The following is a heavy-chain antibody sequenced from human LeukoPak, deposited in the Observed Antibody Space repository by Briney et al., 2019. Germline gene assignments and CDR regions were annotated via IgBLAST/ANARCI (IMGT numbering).Heavy chain of an antibody. J-gene: IGHJ4*02. CDR1: GDSISSSSYY. CDR3: ARLPSGYSSSLGVFDY. D-gene: IGHD6-6*01. V-gene: IGHV4-39*01. Sequence: SGTLSLTCTVSGDSISSSSYYWGWIRQPPGKGLEWIGNIYYSGSTYYNPSLKSRVTISVDTSKNQFSLKLSSVTAADTAVYYCARLPSGYSSSLGVFDYWGQGTLITVSS. CDR2: IYYSGST.